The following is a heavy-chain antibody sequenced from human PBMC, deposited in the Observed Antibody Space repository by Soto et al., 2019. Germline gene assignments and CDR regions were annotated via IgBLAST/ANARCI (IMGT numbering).Heavy chain of an antibody. CDR1: GFTFSSYG. Sequence: QVQLVESGGGVVQPGRSLRLSCAASGFTFSSYGMHWVRQAPGKGLEWVAVISYDGSNKYYADSVKGRFTISRDNSKNTLYLQMNSLRAEDTAVYYCAKGSISMIVVVNYFDYWGQGTLVTVSS. D-gene: IGHD3-22*01. CDR3: AKGSISMIVVVNYFDY. J-gene: IGHJ4*02. CDR2: ISYDGSNK. V-gene: IGHV3-30*18.